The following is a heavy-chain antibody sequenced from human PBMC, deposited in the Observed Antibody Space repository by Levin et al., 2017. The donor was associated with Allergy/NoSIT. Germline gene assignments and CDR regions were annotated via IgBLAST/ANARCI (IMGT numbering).Heavy chain of an antibody. CDR1: GFTVSNNQ. V-gene: IGHV3-66*02. J-gene: IGHJ4*02. CDR2: IYSGGGT. Sequence: GGSLRLSCAASGFTVSNNQMTWVRQAPGKGLEWVSVIYSGGGTHYADSVKGRFTISRDSSKNTLYLQMNSLRAEDTAVYYCTRAPGANGDYWGQGTLVTVSS. D-gene: IGHD2-8*01. CDR3: TRAPGANGDY.